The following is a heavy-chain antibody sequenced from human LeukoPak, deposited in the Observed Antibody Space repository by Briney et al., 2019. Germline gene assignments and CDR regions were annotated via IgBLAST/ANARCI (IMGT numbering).Heavy chain of an antibody. CDR1: GYTFTSYY. V-gene: IGHV1-46*01. CDR2: LNPSGGFT. CDR3: ARSYSGSYREDYFDP. Sequence: GASVKVSCKASGYTFTSYYVYWVRQAPGQGLEWMGVLNPSGGFTAYAQNFQGRVTITWDMSTSTVYMDMSSLRSEDTAVYYCARSYSGSYREDYFDPWGQGTLVTVSS. D-gene: IGHD1-26*01. J-gene: IGHJ5*02.